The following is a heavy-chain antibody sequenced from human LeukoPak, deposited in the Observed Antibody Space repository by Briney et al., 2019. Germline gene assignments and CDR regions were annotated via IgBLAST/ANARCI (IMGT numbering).Heavy chain of an antibody. CDR1: GFTFSTHS. J-gene: IGHJ5*02. Sequence: GGSLRLSCAASGFTFSTHSMNWVRQAPGKGLEWVSYISSTSSPIYYADSVKGRFTISRDNAKNSLYLQMNSLRAEDTAVYYCVRDTGYCSGGRCQPFDPWGQGTLVTVSS. CDR3: VRDTGYCSGGRCQPFDP. CDR2: ISSTSSPI. V-gene: IGHV3-48*01. D-gene: IGHD2-15*01.